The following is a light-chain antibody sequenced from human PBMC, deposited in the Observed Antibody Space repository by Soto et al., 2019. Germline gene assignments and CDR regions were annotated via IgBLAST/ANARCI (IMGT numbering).Light chain of an antibody. CDR1: QSVSSN. CDR2: GAS. J-gene: IGKJ1*01. CDR3: QQYAKT. V-gene: IGKV3-20*01. Sequence: EFVLTQSPGTLSLSPGERATLSCRASQSVSSNLAWYQQKPGQAPRLLIYGASSRATGIPDRFSGSGSGTDFTLTISRLEPEDFAVYYCQQYAKTFGQGTKVDIK.